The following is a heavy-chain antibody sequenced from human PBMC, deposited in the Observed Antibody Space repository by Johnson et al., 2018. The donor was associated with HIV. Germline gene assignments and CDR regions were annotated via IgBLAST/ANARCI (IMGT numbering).Heavy chain of an antibody. V-gene: IGHV3-30*02. CDR3: ARSVGYYDSSGYYYVDAFDN. D-gene: IGHD3-22*01. J-gene: IGHJ3*02. Sequence: QVLLVESGGGVVQPGGSLRLSCAASGFTFSSYGMHWVRQAPGKGLEWVAFIRYDGSNKYYADSVKGRFTISRDNSKNTLYLQMNSLRAEDTAVYYCARSVGYYDSSGYYYVDAFDNWGQGTM. CDR1: GFTFSSYG. CDR2: IRYDGSNK.